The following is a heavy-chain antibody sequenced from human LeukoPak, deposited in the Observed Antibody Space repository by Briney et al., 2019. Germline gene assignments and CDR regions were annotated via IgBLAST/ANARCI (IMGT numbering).Heavy chain of an antibody. CDR1: GFTFSSYG. CDR2: IRYDGSNK. J-gene: IGHJ3*02. Sequence: GGSLRLSCAASGFTFSSYGMHWVRQAPGKGLEWVAFIRYDGSNKYYADSVKGRFTISRDNSKNTLYLQMNSLRAEDTAVYYCAILPHPYFDWLFDAFDIWGQGTMVTVSS. CDR3: AILPHPYFDWLFDAFDI. D-gene: IGHD3-9*01. V-gene: IGHV3-30*02.